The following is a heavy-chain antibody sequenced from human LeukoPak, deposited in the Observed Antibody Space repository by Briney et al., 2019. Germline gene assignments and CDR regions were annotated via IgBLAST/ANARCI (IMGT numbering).Heavy chain of an antibody. V-gene: IGHV4-34*01. CDR3: ARGQTKDYFDTSGYY. D-gene: IGHD3-22*01. CDR1: GGPFSGYY. CDR2: VDHSGST. Sequence: SETLSLTCALYGGPFSGYYWTWIRQPPGKGLEWIGEVDHSGSTNYNPSLKSRVTISGDMSKNHFSLRLSSLTAADSAVYYCARGQTKDYFDTSGYYWSQGTLVTVSS. J-gene: IGHJ4*02.